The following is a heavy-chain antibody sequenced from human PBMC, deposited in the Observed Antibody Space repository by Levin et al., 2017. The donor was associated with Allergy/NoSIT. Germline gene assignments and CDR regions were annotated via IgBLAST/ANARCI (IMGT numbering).Heavy chain of an antibody. CDR1: GGSFSGYY. D-gene: IGHD1-26*01. J-gene: IGHJ3*02. CDR3: ARGGGSHDAFDI. CDR2: INHSGST. Sequence: SETLSLTCAVYGGSFSGYYWSWIRQPPGKGLEWIGEINHSGSTNYNPSLKSRVTISVDTSKNQFSLKLSSVTAADTAVYYCARGGGSHDAFDIWGQGTMVTVSS. V-gene: IGHV4-34*01.